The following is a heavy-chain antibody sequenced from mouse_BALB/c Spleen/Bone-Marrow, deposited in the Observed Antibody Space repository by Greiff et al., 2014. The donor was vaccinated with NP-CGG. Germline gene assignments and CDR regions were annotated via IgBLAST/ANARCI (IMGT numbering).Heavy chain of an antibody. Sequence: QVQLQQPGAEIVRPGVSVKISCKGSGYTFTDYAMHWVKQSHAESLEWIGVINTYFGDISYNQKFKGKATIAVDKTSRTVYMELARLTAEDSAIYYCARGYSNNYAMDYWGQGTSVTVSS. CDR1: GYTFTDYA. D-gene: IGHD2-5*01. J-gene: IGHJ4*01. CDR2: INTYFGDI. V-gene: IGHV1S137*01. CDR3: ARGYSNNYAMDY.